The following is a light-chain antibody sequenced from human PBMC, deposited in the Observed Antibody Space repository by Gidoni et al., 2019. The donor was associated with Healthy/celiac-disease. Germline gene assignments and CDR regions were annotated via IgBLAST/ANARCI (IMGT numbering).Light chain of an antibody. CDR2: QDS. CDR3: QAWDSSTVV. J-gene: IGLJ2*01. V-gene: IGLV3-1*01. CDR1: KLGDKY. Sequence: SYELTQPHPVSVSPGQTASITCSGDKLGDKYACWYQQKPGQSPVLVIYQDSKRPSGIPERFSGSNSGNTATLTISGTQAMDEADYYCQAWDSSTVVFGGGTKLTVL.